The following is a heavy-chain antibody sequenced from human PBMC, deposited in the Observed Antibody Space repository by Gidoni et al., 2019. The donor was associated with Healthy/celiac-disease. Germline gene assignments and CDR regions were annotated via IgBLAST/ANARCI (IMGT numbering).Heavy chain of an antibody. CDR1: GFTFDDYA. Sequence: EVQLVESGGGLVQPGRSLRLSCAASGFTFDDYAMLWVRQAPGKGLEWVSGISWNSGSIGYADSVKGRFTISRDNAKNSLYLQMNSLRAEDTALYYCAKDLQHPRSYGMDVWGQGTTVTVSS. D-gene: IGHD2-2*01. CDR2: ISWNSGSI. J-gene: IGHJ6*02. V-gene: IGHV3-9*01. CDR3: AKDLQHPRSYGMDV.